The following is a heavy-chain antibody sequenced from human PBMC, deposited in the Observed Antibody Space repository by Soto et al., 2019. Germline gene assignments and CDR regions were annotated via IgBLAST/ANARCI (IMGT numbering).Heavy chain of an antibody. V-gene: IGHV3-48*03. CDR1: EFTFSTYE. J-gene: IGHJ6*02. Sequence: GGSLRLSCAASEFTFSTYEMIWVRQAPGKGLEWISYISSSGSTIYYADSVKGRFTVSRDNAKNSLYLQMSSLRAEDTAVYYCASELYYYDTSGYYGAYYFHGLDVWGQGTTVTVSS. CDR2: ISSSGSTI. D-gene: IGHD3-22*01. CDR3: ASELYYYDTSGYYGAYYFHGLDV.